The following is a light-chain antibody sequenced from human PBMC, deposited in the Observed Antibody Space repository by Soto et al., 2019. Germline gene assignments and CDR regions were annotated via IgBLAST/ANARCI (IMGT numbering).Light chain of an antibody. CDR1: QSVRNN. Sequence: EIMMTQSPATLSVSPGERATLSCRASQSVRNNLAWYQQKPGQAPRLLIYYAPTRATGIPARFSGSGSGTEFTLTIGSLQSEDFALYYCQQYNNWPPITFGQGTRLEIK. V-gene: IGKV3-15*01. J-gene: IGKJ5*01. CDR2: YAP. CDR3: QQYNNWPPIT.